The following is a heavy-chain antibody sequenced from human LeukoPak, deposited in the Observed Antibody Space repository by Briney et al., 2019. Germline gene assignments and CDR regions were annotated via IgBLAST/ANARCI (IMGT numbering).Heavy chain of an antibody. Sequence: SVKVSCKASGGTFSSYAISWVRQAPGQGLEWMGGIIPIFGTANYAQKFQGRVTITADESTSTAYMELSSLRSEDTAVYYCARNLQHSSSWYEDDYWGQGTLVTVSS. J-gene: IGHJ4*02. CDR3: ARNLQHSSSWYEDDY. D-gene: IGHD6-13*01. CDR2: IIPIFGTA. V-gene: IGHV1-69*13. CDR1: GGTFSSYA.